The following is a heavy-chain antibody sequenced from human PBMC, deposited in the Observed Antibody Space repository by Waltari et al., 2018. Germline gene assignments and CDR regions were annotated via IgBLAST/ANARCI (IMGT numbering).Heavy chain of an antibody. CDR2: VSSSSSFI. V-gene: IGHV3-21*03. CDR1: GLTFSSYV. D-gene: IGHD1-26*01. Sequence: EVQLAESGGGLVKPGGSLTLSCVNSGLTFSSYVMNWVRQAPGKGLECVSSVSSSSSFIFYAESVKGRFTISRDNAKNSLYLQMNSLRVEDTAVYYCAKGTGMGSTKGAFDIWGQGTVVTVSS. CDR3: AKGTGMGSTKGAFDI. J-gene: IGHJ3*02.